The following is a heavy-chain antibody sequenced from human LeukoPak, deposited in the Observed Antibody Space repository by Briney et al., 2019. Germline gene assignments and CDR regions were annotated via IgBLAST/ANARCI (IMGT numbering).Heavy chain of an antibody. CDR1: GYTFTGYY. V-gene: IGHV1-2*02. CDR2: ISPNSGGT. Sequence: ASVKVSCKASGYTFTGYYMHWVRQAPGQGLEWMGWISPNSGGTNYAQKFQGRVTMTRDTSISTAYMELSRLRSDDTAVYYCALPQGEVTIFGVVDYWGQGTLVTVSS. CDR3: ALPQGEVTIFGVVDY. J-gene: IGHJ4*02. D-gene: IGHD3-3*01.